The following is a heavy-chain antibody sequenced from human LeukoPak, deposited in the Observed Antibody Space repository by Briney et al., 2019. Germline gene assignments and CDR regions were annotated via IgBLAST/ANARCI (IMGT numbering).Heavy chain of an antibody. CDR3: ARGRPAVDY. CDR2: INHSGST. Sequence: SETLSLTCAVYGGSFSGYYWSWIRQPPGKGLEWIGEINHSGSTNYNPSLKSRVTISVDTSKNQFSLKLSSVTAADTAVYYCARGRPAVDYWDQGTLVTVSS. J-gene: IGHJ4*02. V-gene: IGHV4-34*01. CDR1: GGSFSGYY.